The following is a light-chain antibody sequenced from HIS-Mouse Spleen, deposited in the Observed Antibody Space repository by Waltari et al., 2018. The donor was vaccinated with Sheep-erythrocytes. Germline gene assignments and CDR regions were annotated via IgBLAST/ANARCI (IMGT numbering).Light chain of an antibody. J-gene: IGLJ1*01. Sequence: QSALTQPRSVSGSPGQSVTISCTGTSSDVGGYNSCSWYQQHPGKAPKLMIYDVSKRPSGVPDRCSGSKSGNTASLTISGLQAEDEADYYCCSYAGSYNHVFATGTKVTVL. CDR2: DVS. CDR1: SSDVGGYNS. CDR3: CSYAGSYNHV. V-gene: IGLV2-11*01.